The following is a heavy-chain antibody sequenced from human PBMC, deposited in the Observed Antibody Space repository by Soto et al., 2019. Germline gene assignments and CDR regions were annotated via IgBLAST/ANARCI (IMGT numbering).Heavy chain of an antibody. CDR3: AALDGALDY. CDR2: IFHTGNT. D-gene: IGHD3-10*01. CDR1: CDSFSSYY. J-gene: IGHJ4*02. Sequence: SETLSLTCTVSCDSFSSYYWTWIRQRPGKRLEWVAYIFHTGNTNYNPSLKSQVTISVDTSKNQFSLKLRSVTPADTAVYYCAALDGALDYWGPGTLVTVSS. V-gene: IGHV4-59*01.